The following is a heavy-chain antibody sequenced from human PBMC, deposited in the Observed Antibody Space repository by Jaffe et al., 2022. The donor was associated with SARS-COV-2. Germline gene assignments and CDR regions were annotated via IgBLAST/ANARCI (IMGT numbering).Heavy chain of an antibody. D-gene: IGHD7-27*01. CDR1: GGSISNAHYF. CDR2: IYTTGNT. CDR3: ARAAPGDLAPIDY. Sequence: QVQLQESGPGLVRPSQTLSLTCTVSGGSISNAHYFWSWIRQPAGKGLEWIGRIYTTGNTNYNPSLKSRVTISIDTSQSQLSLKLSSVTAADTAVYYCARAAPGDLAPIDYWGQGILVTVSS. V-gene: IGHV4-61*02. J-gene: IGHJ4*02.